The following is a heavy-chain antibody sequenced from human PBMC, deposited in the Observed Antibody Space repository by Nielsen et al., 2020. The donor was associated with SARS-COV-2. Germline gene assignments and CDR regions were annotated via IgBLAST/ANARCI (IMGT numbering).Heavy chain of an antibody. CDR2: IRSKANSYAT. Sequence: GSLRLSCAASGFTFSGSAMHWVRQASGKGLEWVGRIRSKANSYATAYAASVKGWFTISRDDSKNTAYLQMNSLKTEDTAVYYCTSSTGVAARFGMDVWGQGTTVTVSS. CDR3: TSSTGVAARFGMDV. J-gene: IGHJ6*02. D-gene: IGHD6-6*01. V-gene: IGHV3-73*01. CDR1: GFTFSGSA.